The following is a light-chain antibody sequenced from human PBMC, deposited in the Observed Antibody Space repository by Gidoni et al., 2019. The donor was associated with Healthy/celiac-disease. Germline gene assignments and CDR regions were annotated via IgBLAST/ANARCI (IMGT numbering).Light chain of an antibody. CDR3: QQSYSTPPT. CDR1: QSISSY. J-gene: IGKJ2*01. V-gene: IGKV1-39*01. Sequence: DIQMTQSPSSLSASVGDRVTITCRASQSISSYLNWYQKKPVKAPQLLIYAASSLQSGVPSRFSGSGSGTDFTLTISSLQPEDFATYYCQQSYSTPPTFGQGTKLEIK. CDR2: AAS.